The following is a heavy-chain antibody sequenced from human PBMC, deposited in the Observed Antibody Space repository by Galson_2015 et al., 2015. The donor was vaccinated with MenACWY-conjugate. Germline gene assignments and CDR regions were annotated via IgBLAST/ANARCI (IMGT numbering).Heavy chain of an antibody. D-gene: IGHD1-26*01. V-gene: IGHV3-30*04. CDR3: ARDRSGSGSYSGVGMGAFDI. CDR1: GSTFSSYA. J-gene: IGHJ3*02. Sequence: SLRLSCAAPGSTFSSYAMHWVRQAPGKGLEWVAVISYDGSNKYYADSVKGRFTISRDNSKNTLYLQMNSLRAEDTAVYYCARDRSGSGSYSGVGMGAFDIWGQGTMVTVSS. CDR2: ISYDGSNK.